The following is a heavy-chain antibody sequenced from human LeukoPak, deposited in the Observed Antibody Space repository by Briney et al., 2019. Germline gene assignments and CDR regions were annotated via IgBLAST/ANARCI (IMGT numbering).Heavy chain of an antibody. CDR2: IIPIFGTA. J-gene: IGHJ6*04. D-gene: IGHD2-2*01. CDR3: ARSHCSSTSCYLYLGMDV. Sequence: SVKVSCKASGGTFSSYAISWVRQAPGQGLEWMGGIIPIFGTANYAQKFQGRVTITADESTSTAYMELSSLRSEDTAVYYCARSHCSSTSCYLYLGMDVWGKGTTVTISS. CDR1: GGTFSSYA. V-gene: IGHV1-69*13.